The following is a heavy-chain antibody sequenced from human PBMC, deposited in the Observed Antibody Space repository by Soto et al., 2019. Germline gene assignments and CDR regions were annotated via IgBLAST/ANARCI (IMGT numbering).Heavy chain of an antibody. CDR1: GYTFTSYG. CDR2: ISAYNGNT. J-gene: IGHJ2*01. D-gene: IGHD5-12*01. V-gene: IGHV1-18*01. CDR3: AKVNSGYSGYGNYWYFDL. Sequence: QVQLVQSGAEVKKPGASVKVSCKASGYTFTSYGISWVRQAPGQGLEWMGWISAYNGNTNYAQKLQGRVTMTTDTSTSTAYMELRSMRSDDTAVYYCAKVNSGYSGYGNYWYFDLWGRGTLVTVSS.